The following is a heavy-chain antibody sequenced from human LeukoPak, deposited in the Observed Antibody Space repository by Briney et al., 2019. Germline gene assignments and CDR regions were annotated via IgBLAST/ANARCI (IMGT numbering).Heavy chain of an antibody. CDR3: ARGGGGVGYNL. Sequence: SETLSLTRTVSGGSISIYYWSWIRPPPGNGLEWIGYTYYSGSTNYNPSLKSRVTISVDTSKNQFSPKLSSVTAADRAVYYCARGGGGVGYNLWGQGTLVTVSS. CDR1: GGSISIYY. CDR2: TYYSGST. J-gene: IGHJ4*02. V-gene: IGHV4-59*01. D-gene: IGHD5-24*01.